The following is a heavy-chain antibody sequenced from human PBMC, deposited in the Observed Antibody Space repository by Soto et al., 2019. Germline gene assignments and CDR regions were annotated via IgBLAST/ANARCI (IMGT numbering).Heavy chain of an antibody. CDR2: IYSRGNS. J-gene: IGHJ6*02. Sequence: TLTITCAVTCCAMRRTDHCESWSRQRIEKGLTWVGNIYSRGNSNYNASLKSRIIMSMDMPENKFSLKLTSVTAADTAVYYRERGWDYFAMDVRGQGPTVT. D-gene: IGHD1-26*01. V-gene: IGHV4-31*11. CDR1: CCAMRRTDHC. CDR3: ERGWDYFAMDV.